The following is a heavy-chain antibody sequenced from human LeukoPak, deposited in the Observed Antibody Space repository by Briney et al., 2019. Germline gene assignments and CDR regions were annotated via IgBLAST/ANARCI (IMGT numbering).Heavy chain of an antibody. CDR2: IYYSGST. CDR3: ARVGYSSGGNWFDP. J-gene: IGHJ5*02. D-gene: IGHD6-19*01. V-gene: IGHV4-59*12. CDR1: GGSISSYY. Sequence: SETLSLTCTVSGGSISSYYWSWIRQPPGKGLEWIGYIYYSGSTNYNPSLKSRVTISVDTSKNQFSLKLSSVTAADTAVYYCARVGYSSGGNWFDPWGQGTLVTVSS.